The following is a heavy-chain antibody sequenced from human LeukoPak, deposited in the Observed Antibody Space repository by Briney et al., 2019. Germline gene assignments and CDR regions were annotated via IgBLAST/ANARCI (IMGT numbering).Heavy chain of an antibody. CDR1: GFSTCSYA. D-gene: IGHD5-18*01. Sequence: GGSLRLSCAASGFSTCSYALRSVRQAPGEGLQYVSGISNGGSIDYANSVKGRFTISRDNSKNTLYLQMGSLRPEDMAVYYCARDFSYGSGFDYWGQGILVTVSS. J-gene: IGHJ4*02. CDR3: ARDFSYGSGFDY. V-gene: IGHV3-64*01. CDR2: ISNGGSI.